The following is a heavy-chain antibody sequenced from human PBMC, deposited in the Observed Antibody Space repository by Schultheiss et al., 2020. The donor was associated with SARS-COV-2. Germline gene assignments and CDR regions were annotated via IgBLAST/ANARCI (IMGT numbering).Heavy chain of an antibody. CDR1: GFTFSSYA. V-gene: IGHV3-23*01. CDR3: ARDILWFGDGY. D-gene: IGHD3-10*01. J-gene: IGHJ4*02. Sequence: GGSLRLSCAASGFTFSSYAMSWVRQAPGKGLEWVSAISGSGGSTYYADSVKGRFTISRDNSKNTLYLQMNSLRAEDTAVYYCARDILWFGDGYWGQGTLVTVSS. CDR2: ISGSGGST.